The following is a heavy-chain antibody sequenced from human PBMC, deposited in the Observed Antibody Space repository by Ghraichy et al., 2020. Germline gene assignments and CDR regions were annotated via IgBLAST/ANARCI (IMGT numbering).Heavy chain of an antibody. CDR3: AKSSFMTFQRSGWSP. CDR2: ISGSGGST. Sequence: GGSLRLSCAASGFTFRSYAMSWVRQAPGKGLEWVSAISGSGGSTYYADSVKGRFTISRDNSKNTLYLQMNSLRAEDTAVYYCAKSSFMTFQRSGWSPWGQGTLVTVSS. CDR1: GFTFRSYA. J-gene: IGHJ4*02. V-gene: IGHV3-23*01. D-gene: IGHD6-19*01.